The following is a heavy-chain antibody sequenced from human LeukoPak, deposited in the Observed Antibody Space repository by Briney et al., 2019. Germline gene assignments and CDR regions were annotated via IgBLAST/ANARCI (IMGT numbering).Heavy chain of an antibody. J-gene: IGHJ4*02. D-gene: IGHD6-19*01. V-gene: IGHV1-69*01. Sequence: GSSVKVSCRASGGTFSSYAISWVRQAPGQGLEWMGGIIPIFGTANYAQKFQGRVTITADESTSTAYMELSSLRSEDTAVYYCARSAYSSGWNAFDYWGQGTLVTVSS. CDR3: ARSAYSSGWNAFDY. CDR1: GGTFSSYA. CDR2: IIPIFGTA.